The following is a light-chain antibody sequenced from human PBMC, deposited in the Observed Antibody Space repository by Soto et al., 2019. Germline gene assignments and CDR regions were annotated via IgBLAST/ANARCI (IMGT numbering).Light chain of an antibody. Sequence: QSALTQPASVSGSPGQSITISCTGTSSDVGTYNLVSWYQQRPGKAPTLIIFEDDQRPSGVSFRFSGSKSGNTASLTISGLQTEDEADYYCCSYAGSSTYVFGTGTKLTVL. CDR2: EDD. J-gene: IGLJ1*01. V-gene: IGLV2-23*01. CDR1: SSDVGTYNL. CDR3: CSYAGSSTYV.